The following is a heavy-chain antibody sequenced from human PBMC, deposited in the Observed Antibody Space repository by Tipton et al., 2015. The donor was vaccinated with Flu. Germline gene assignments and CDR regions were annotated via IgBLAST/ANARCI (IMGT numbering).Heavy chain of an antibody. D-gene: IGHD3-10*01. V-gene: IGHV3-53*01. Sequence: SLRLSCAASGFTVSTNHMSWVRQAPGKGLEWVSLIYSGGSTYYADSVKGRFTISRDNSENTLYLQMSSLSPDDTAMYYCTRDSTHYYGSGSYCSDYWGQGTQVTVSS. CDR1: GFTVSTNH. CDR2: IYSGGST. CDR3: TRDSTHYYGSGSYCSDY. J-gene: IGHJ4*02.